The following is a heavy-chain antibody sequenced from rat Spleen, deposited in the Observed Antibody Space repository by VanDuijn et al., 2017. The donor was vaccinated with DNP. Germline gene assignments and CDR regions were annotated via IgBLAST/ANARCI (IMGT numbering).Heavy chain of an antibody. CDR1: GYSITSNY. J-gene: IGHJ1*01. Sequence: EVQFQESGPGLVKSSQSLSLTCSVTGYSITSNYWAWIRKFPGNKMEWMGYKNYSGNTSYNPSLRSRISITRDTSKNQLFLQLNSVTTEDKATYYCARGLNYGGYIYSWYFDFWGPGTMVTVSS. D-gene: IGHD1-11*01. CDR3: ARGLNYGGYIYSWYFDF. V-gene: IGHV3-1*01. CDR2: KNYSGNT.